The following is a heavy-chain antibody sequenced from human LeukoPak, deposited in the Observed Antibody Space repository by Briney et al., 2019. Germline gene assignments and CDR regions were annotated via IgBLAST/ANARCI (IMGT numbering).Heavy chain of an antibody. J-gene: IGHJ6*04. CDR3: ARRQLLGYCSSTSCYAGAFNV. V-gene: IGHV4-38-2*02. CDR2: IYHSGST. D-gene: IGHD2-2*01. Sequence: PSETLSLTCTVSGYSISSGYYWGWIRQPPGKGLEWIGSIYHSGSTYYNPSLKSRVTISVDTSKNQFSLKLSSVTAADTAVYYCARRQLLGYCSSTSCYAGAFNVWGKGTTVTISS. CDR1: GYSISSGYY.